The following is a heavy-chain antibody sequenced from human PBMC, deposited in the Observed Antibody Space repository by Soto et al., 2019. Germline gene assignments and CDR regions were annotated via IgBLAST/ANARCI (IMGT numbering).Heavy chain of an antibody. CDR3: ARQPTRYCSGGSCYPD. Sequence: SETLSLTCTVSGGSISSSSYYWGWIRQPPGKGLEWIGSIYYSGSTYYNPSLKSRVTISVDTSKNQFSLKLSSVTAADTAVYYCARQPTRYCSGGSCYPDWGQGTLVTVSS. CDR1: GGSISSSSYY. CDR2: IYYSGST. D-gene: IGHD2-15*01. V-gene: IGHV4-39*01. J-gene: IGHJ4*02.